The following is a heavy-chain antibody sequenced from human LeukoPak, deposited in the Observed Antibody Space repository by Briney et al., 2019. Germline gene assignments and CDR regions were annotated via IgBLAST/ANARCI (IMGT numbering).Heavy chain of an antibody. Sequence: GGSLRLSCAASGFTFSSYAMHWVRQAPGKGLEWVAVILYDGSNKYYADSVKGRFTISRDNSKNTLYLEMSSLRTEDTAAYYCARPTTASTIYEYYFDYWGQGTLVTVSS. CDR2: ILYDGSNK. CDR3: ARPTTASTIYEYYFDY. V-gene: IGHV3-30-3*01. D-gene: IGHD4-11*01. CDR1: GFTFSSYA. J-gene: IGHJ4*02.